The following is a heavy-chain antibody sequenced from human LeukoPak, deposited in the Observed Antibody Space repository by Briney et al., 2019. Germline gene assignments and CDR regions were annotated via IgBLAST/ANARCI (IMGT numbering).Heavy chain of an antibody. CDR1: GYIFIGYY. V-gene: IGHV1-2*02. Sequence: ASVKVSCKASGYIFIGYYIHWVRQAPGQGLEWMGWINPNSGDTNYAQKFQGRVTMTRDTFISTAYMELTRLRSDDTAVYYCARDLDPRGQGTLVTVSS. CDR3: ARDLDP. J-gene: IGHJ5*02. CDR2: INPNSGDT.